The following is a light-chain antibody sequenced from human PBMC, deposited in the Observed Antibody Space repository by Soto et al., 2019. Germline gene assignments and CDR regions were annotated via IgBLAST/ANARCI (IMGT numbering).Light chain of an antibody. V-gene: IGLV1-44*01. J-gene: IGLJ1*01. CDR2: NNN. CDR1: SSNIGSNT. CDR3: AVWDDSLSGYV. Sequence: QSALTQPPSASGTPGQTVTISCSGSSSNIGSNTVSWYQQLPGTAPKLLIYNNNQRPSGVRDRFSGSRSGTSASLAISGLQSEDEADYYCAVWDDSLSGYVFGTGTKSPS.